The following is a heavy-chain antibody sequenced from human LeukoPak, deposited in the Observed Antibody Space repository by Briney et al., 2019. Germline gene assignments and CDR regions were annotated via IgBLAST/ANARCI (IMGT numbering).Heavy chain of an antibody. Sequence: SQTLSLTCAISGDSVSSNSAAWNWISQSPPRGLEWLGRTYYRSKWHNDHAVSVKSRITINPDISKNQFSLHLNSVSPEDTAVYYCARLVGGSPDSWGQGTLVTVSS. CDR2: TYYRSKWHN. CDR3: ARLVGGSPDS. V-gene: IGHV6-1*01. D-gene: IGHD2-15*01. J-gene: IGHJ4*02. CDR1: GDSVSSNSAA.